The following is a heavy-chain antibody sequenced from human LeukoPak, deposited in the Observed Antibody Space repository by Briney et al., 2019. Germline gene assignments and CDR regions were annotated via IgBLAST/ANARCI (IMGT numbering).Heavy chain of an antibody. V-gene: IGHV3-48*01. J-gene: IGHJ4*02. D-gene: IGHD5-24*01. CDR1: GFTFNTYS. CDR3: ARGDDGYGDY. Sequence: GGSLRLSCAASGFTFNTYSMNWVRQAPGKGLEWVSYVSGRSNIKYHADSVKGRFTISRDNARSSVYLHMNSLRAEDTAVYYCARGDDGYGDYWGQGTLVTVSS. CDR2: VSGRSNIK.